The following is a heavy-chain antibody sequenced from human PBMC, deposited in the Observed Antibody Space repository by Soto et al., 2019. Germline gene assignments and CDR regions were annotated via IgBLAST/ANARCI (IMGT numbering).Heavy chain of an antibody. Sequence: PGGSLRLSCAASGFTFSSYAMSWVRQAPGKGLEWVSAISGSGGSTYYADSVKGRFTISRDNSKNTLYLQMNSLRAEDTAVYYCAKYKQKEQLAYEYNWFDPWGQGTLVTVSS. CDR1: GFTFSSYA. CDR2: ISGSGGST. J-gene: IGHJ5*02. D-gene: IGHD6-13*01. CDR3: AKYKQKEQLAYEYNWFDP. V-gene: IGHV3-23*01.